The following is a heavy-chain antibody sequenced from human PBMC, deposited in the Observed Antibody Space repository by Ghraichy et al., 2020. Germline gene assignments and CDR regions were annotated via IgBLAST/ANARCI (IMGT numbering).Heavy chain of an antibody. CDR1: GGSFSGYY. CDR3: ARGVQYQLPPYIAAAGTGYYYYGMDV. V-gene: IGHV4-34*01. Sequence: SETLSLTCAVYGGSFSGYYWSWIRQPPGKGLEWIGEINHSGSTNYNPSLKSRVTISVDTSKNQFSLKLSSVTAADTAVYYCARGVQYQLPPYIAAAGTGYYYYGMDVWGQGTTVTVSS. CDR2: INHSGST. J-gene: IGHJ6*02. D-gene: IGHD6-13*01.